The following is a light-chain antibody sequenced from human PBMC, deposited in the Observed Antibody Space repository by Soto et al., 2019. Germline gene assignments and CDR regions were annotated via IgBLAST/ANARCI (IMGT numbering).Light chain of an antibody. V-gene: IGKV3-20*01. Sequence: EIVLTQSPGTLSLSPGERATLSCRASQSVSSSYLAWYQQKPGQAPRLLIYGASTRATGIPARFSGSGSGTEFTLTISSLQPEDFAIYYCQQTYTTPEITFGQGTRLEIK. J-gene: IGKJ5*01. CDR2: GAS. CDR3: QQTYTTPEIT. CDR1: QSVSSSY.